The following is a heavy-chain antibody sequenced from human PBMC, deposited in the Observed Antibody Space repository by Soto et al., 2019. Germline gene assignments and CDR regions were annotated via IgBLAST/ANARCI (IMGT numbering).Heavy chain of an antibody. Sequence: ASGKVSCEASGYTFTSYYMHWVRQAPGQGLEWMGIINPSGGSTSYAQKFQGRVTMTRDTSTSTVYMELSSLRSEDTAVYYCAREMATITVKNYYYYYGMDVWGQGTTVTVS. CDR2: INPSGGST. CDR3: AREMATITVKNYYYYYGMDV. J-gene: IGHJ6*02. V-gene: IGHV1-46*01. D-gene: IGHD5-12*01. CDR1: GYTFTSYY.